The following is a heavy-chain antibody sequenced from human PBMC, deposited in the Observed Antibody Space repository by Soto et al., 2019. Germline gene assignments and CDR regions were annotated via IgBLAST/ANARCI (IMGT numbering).Heavy chain of an antibody. D-gene: IGHD6-13*01. Sequence: GSLRLSCAASGFTFSSYGMHWVRQAPGKGLEGVAVIWYDGSNKYYADSVKGRFTISRDNSKNTLYLQMNSLRAEDTAVYYYAREMAIAAAGTENYYYYYGMYVWGQGTTVTVS. CDR3: AREMAIAAAGTENYYYYYGMYV. J-gene: IGHJ6*02. V-gene: IGHV3-33*01. CDR1: GFTFSSYG. CDR2: IWYDGSNK.